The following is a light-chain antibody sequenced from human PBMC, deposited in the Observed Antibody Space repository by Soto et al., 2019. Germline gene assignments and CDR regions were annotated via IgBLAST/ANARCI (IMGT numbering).Light chain of an antibody. CDR3: AAWDDSLNGVV. V-gene: IGLV1-44*01. CDR1: SSNIGSYN. Sequence: QSALTQPPSASGTPGQRVTISCSGSSSNIGSYNANWYQQLPGTATKLLISSNDQRPSGVPDRVSGSKSGTSASLAISGLQTENEADCYCAAWDDSLNGVVFGVGTK. CDR2: SND. J-gene: IGLJ3*02.